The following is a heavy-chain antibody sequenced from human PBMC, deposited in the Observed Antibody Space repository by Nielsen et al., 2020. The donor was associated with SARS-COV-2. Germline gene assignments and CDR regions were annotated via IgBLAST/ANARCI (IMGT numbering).Heavy chain of an antibody. V-gene: IGHV3-23*01. J-gene: IGHJ6*02. CDR1: GFTFSSYA. CDR3: AKDREESPITIFGVVISGMDV. Sequence: GESLKISCAASGFTFSSYAMSWVRQAPGKGLEWVSAISGSGGSKYYADSVKGRFTISRDNSKNTLYLQMNSLRAEDTAVYYCAKDREESPITIFGVVISGMDVWGQGTTVTVSS. CDR2: ISGSGGSK. D-gene: IGHD3-3*01.